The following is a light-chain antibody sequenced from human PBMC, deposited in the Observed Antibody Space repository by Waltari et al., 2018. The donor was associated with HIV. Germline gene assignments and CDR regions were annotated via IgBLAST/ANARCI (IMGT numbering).Light chain of an antibody. CDR3: QQYGSSLFT. V-gene: IGKV3-20*01. J-gene: IGKJ3*01. CDR2: AAS. Sequence: IVLTQSPAPPSLSQGERVNLSCRASQSVPANYVAWYQQKPAQAPRLLIYAASSRATGIPDRFSGGGSGTDFTLTINSLEPEDFAVYFCQQYGSSLFTFGPGTKVDLK. CDR1: QSVPANY.